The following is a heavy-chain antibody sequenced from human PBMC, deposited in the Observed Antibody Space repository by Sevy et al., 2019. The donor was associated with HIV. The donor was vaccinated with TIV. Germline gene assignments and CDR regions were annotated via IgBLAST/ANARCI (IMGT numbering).Heavy chain of an antibody. V-gene: IGHV3-30-3*01. CDR2: ISYDGSNK. J-gene: IGHJ1*01. CDR1: GFTFSDYS. CDR3: ALERLSSNVAEYFQN. Sequence: GGSLRLSCAASGFTFSDYSMHWVRQAPGKGLEWVATISYDGSNKHYADSVKGRFTLSRDNSKNSLFLQMNSLRAEDTAVYYCALERLSSNVAEYFQNWGQGTLFTVSS. D-gene: IGHD1-1*01.